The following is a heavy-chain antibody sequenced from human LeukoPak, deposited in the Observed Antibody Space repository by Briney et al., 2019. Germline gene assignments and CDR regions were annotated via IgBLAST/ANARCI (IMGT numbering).Heavy chain of an antibody. CDR1: GGSFSGYY. Sequence: SETLSLTCAVYGGSFSGYYWSWIRQPPGKGLEWIGEINHSGSTNYNPSLKSRVTISVDTSKNQFSLKLSSVTAADTAVYYCAREGGTPAAVPFDYWAREPWSPSPQ. V-gene: IGHV4-34*01. J-gene: IGHJ4*02. D-gene: IGHD2-2*01. CDR2: INHSGST. CDR3: AREGGTPAAVPFDY.